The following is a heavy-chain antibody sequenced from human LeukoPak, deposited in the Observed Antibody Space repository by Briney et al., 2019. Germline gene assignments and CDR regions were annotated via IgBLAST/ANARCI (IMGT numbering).Heavy chain of an antibody. J-gene: IGHJ4*02. CDR2: IIPIFGTA. CDR1: GGTFSSYA. D-gene: IGHD3-10*01. V-gene: IGHV1-69*13. CDR3: VSGPENFDY. Sequence: GASVKVSCKASGGTFSSYAISWVRQAPGQGLEWMGGIIPIFGTAYYAQKFQGRVTITADESTSTAYMELSSLRSEDTAVYYCVSGPENFDYWGQGTLVTVSS.